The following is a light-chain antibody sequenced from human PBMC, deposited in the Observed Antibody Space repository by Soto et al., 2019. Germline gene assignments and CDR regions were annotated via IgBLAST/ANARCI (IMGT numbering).Light chain of an antibody. CDR3: QQYGSSPIYT. Sequence: EIVLTQSPGTLSLSPGERATLSCRASQSVSSSYLAWYQQKPGQAPRLLIYGASSRATGIPDRFSGSGSGTDFTLTISSLEPEDFAVYYCQQYGSSPIYTFGHGTKVDIK. V-gene: IGKV3-20*01. J-gene: IGKJ3*01. CDR1: QSVSSSY. CDR2: GAS.